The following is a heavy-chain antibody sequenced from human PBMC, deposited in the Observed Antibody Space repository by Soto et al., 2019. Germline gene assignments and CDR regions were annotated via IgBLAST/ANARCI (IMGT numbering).Heavy chain of an antibody. CDR3: ARVEAYCGGDCYYYFDY. D-gene: IGHD2-21*02. CDR2: IIPIFGTA. V-gene: IGHV1-69*13. Sequence: SVKVSCKASGGTFSSYAISWVRQAPGQGLEWMGGIIPIFGTANYAQKFQGRVTITADESTSTAYMELSSLRSEDTAVYYCARVEAYCGGDCYYYFDYWGRGTLVTVSS. J-gene: IGHJ4*02. CDR1: GGTFSSYA.